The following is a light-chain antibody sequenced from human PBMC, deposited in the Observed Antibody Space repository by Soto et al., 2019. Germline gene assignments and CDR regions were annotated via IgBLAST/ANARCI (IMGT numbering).Light chain of an antibody. CDR2: GAF. CDR3: QQYGSSTRT. CDR1: QSVSRSY. J-gene: IGKJ1*01. Sequence: EIVLTQSPATLSLSPGERATLSCRASQSVSRSYLAWYQQKPGQAPRLXIYGAFKRETGIPDRFSGSGAGTEFTRTISRMEPEDFAVYCCQQYGSSTRTFGQGTKVDIK. V-gene: IGKV3-20*01.